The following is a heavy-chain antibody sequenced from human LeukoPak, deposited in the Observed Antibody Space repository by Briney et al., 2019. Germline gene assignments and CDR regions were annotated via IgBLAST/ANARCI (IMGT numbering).Heavy chain of an antibody. CDR2: ISSSSSYI. D-gene: IGHD3-16*01. Sequence: GGSLRLSCAASGFTFSSYSMNWVRQAPGKGLEWVSSISSSSSYIYYADSVKGRFTISRDNAKNSLYLQMNSPRAEDTAVYYCARGATWGLRSPFDYWGQGTLVTVSS. CDR3: ARGATWGLRSPFDY. J-gene: IGHJ4*02. V-gene: IGHV3-21*01. CDR1: GFTFSSYS.